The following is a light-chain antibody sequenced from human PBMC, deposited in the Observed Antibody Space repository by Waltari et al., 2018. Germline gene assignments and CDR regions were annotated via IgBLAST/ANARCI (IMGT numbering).Light chain of an antibody. Sequence: EIVLTQSPATLSLSPGERATLSCRASQSVSSFLAWYPQKPGQAPRLLIYDAASRATGIPARFSGSGSGTDFTLTISGLEPEDFAVYYCQQRSNWPPVISFGGGTKVEIK. J-gene: IGKJ4*01. CDR3: QQRSNWPPVIS. V-gene: IGKV3-11*01. CDR1: QSVSSF. CDR2: DAA.